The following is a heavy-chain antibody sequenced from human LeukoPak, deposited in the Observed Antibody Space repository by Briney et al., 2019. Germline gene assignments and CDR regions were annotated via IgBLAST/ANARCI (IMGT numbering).Heavy chain of an antibody. J-gene: IGHJ4*02. CDR1: GFTFSSYW. CDR2: IKQDGSEK. CDR3: ARVGSGSYWGYFYY. D-gene: IGHD3-10*01. V-gene: IGHV3-7*01. Sequence: QPGGSLRLSCAASGFTFSSYWMSWVRQAPGKGLEWVANIKQDGSEKYYVDSVKGRFTISRDNAKNSLYLQMNSLRAEDTAVYYCARVGSGSYWGYFYYWGQGTLVTVSS.